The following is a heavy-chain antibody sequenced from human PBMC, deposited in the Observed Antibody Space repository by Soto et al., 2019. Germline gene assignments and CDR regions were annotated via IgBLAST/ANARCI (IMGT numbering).Heavy chain of an antibody. V-gene: IGHV4-30-4*01. D-gene: IGHD3-22*01. J-gene: IGHJ4*02. CDR2: IYYSGSA. CDR3: XXXXXXDSSFDY. CDR1: GGSISSGDYY. Sequence: QVQLQESGPGLVKPSQTLSLTCTVSGGSISSGDYYWSWIRQPPGKGLEWIGYIYYSGSAYYNPSXXXXXXXXXXXXXXXXXXXXXXXXXXXXAXXXXXXXXXXDSSFDYWGQGTLVPVSS.